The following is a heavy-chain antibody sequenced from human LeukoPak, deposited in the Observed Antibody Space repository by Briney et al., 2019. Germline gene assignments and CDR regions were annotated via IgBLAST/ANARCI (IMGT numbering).Heavy chain of an antibody. CDR2: FDPEDGAK. V-gene: IGHV1-24*01. D-gene: IGHD6-13*01. CDR3: ARAQITRGIAAAGIMGY. Sequence: ASVKVSCKVSGYTVTKLSMHWVRQSPGKGLEWMGGFDPEDGAKIYAQKFQGRVTMTEDTSTDTAYMELSRLRSDDTAVYYCARAQITRGIAAAGIMGYWGQGTLVTVSS. J-gene: IGHJ4*02. CDR1: GYTVTKLS.